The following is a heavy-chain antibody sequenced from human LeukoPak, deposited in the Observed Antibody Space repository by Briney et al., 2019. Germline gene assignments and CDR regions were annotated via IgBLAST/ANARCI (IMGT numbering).Heavy chain of an antibody. CDR2: IYYSGST. J-gene: IGHJ6*03. CDR1: GGSISSGDYY. CDR3: ARGWELLRYYYYYMDV. Sequence: SETLSLTCTVSGGSISSGDYYWSWIRQPPGKGLEWIGYIYYSGSTYYNPSLKSRVTISVDTSKNQFSLKLSSVTAADTAVYYCARGWELLRYYYYYMDVWGKGTTVTVSS. D-gene: IGHD1-26*01. V-gene: IGHV4-30-4*01.